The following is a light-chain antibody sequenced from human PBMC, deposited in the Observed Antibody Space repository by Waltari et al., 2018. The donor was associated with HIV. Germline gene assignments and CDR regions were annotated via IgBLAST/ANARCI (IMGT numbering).Light chain of an antibody. J-gene: IGKJ2*01. CDR1: QTVTSNY. Sequence: EIVLAQSPRTLPLSPGERATLSCRASQTVTSNYLAWYQVRPGQAPRLLIYGASIRATGVPDKFSGSGSGTDFTLTIGRLEPEDFAVYYCHQYGTAPRTFGQGSKVEIK. CDR3: HQYGTAPRT. CDR2: GAS. V-gene: IGKV3-20*01.